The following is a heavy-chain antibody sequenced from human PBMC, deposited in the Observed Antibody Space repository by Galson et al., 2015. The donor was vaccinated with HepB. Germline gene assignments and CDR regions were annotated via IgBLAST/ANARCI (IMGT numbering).Heavy chain of an antibody. J-gene: IGHJ4*02. V-gene: IGHV1-18*04. CDR3: ARDHFSRIAVAAWLG. Sequence: SVKVSCKASGYTFTSYGISWVRQAPGQGLEWMGWISAYNGNTNYAQKLQGRVTMTTDTSTSTAYMELRSLRSDDTAVYYCARDHFSRIAVAAWLGWGQGTLVTVSS. CDR1: GYTFTSYG. CDR2: ISAYNGNT. D-gene: IGHD6-19*01.